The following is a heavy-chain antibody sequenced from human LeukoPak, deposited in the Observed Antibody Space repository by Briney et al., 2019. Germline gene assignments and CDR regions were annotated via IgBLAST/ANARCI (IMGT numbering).Heavy chain of an antibody. J-gene: IGHJ4*02. Sequence: GASVKVSCKASGYTFTKYGIRWVRQVPGQGLEWMGWISTYNGNTNYAQKFQGRVTMTTATATSTVSMELRSLRSDDTAVYYCARDRDTALDPFDYWGQGSLVTVSS. CDR1: GYTFTKYG. CDR2: ISTYNGNT. V-gene: IGHV1-18*01. CDR3: ARDRDTALDPFDY. D-gene: IGHD5-18*01.